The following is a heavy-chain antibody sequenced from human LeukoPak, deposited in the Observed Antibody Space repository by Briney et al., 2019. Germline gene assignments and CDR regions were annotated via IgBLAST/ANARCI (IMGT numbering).Heavy chain of an antibody. V-gene: IGHV3-33*06. J-gene: IGHJ4*02. CDR1: GFTFSSYG. D-gene: IGHD1-26*01. Sequence: PGRSLRLSCVASGFTFSSYGMHWVRQAPGKGLEWVAHIWYDGSDKYYADSVRGRFTISRDNSKNTLYLQMNSLGAEDTAVYYCAKELPNGSYFGLYFDSWGQGTLVTVSS. CDR2: IWYDGSDK. CDR3: AKELPNGSYFGLYFDS.